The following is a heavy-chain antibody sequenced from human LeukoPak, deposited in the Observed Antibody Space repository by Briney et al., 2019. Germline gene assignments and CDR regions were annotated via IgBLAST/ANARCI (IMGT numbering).Heavy chain of an antibody. D-gene: IGHD3-3*01. CDR1: GYTFTDYF. V-gene: IGHV1-2*02. Sequence: ASVKVSCKASGYTFTDYFIHWVRQAPGQGLEWMGWINPNSGGTNYAQKSQGRVTMTRDTSISTAYMELSRLRSDDTAVYYCARDGDLRFLEWLLNFDYWGQGTLVTVSS. J-gene: IGHJ4*02. CDR3: ARDGDLRFLEWLLNFDY. CDR2: INPNSGGT.